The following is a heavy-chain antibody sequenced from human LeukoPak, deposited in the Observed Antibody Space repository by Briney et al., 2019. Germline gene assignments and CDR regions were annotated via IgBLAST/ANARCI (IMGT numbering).Heavy chain of an antibody. CDR3: ASSISVVPAAMNPSDYYFDY. J-gene: IGHJ4*02. Sequence: GGSLRLSCAASGFIFSSYTMNWVRQAPGKGLEWVSSINSRSDKIFYADSVKGRFTISRDNAKNSLYLQMNSLRAEDTAVYYCASSISVVPAAMNPSDYYFDYWGQGTLVTVSS. V-gene: IGHV3-21*01. CDR1: GFIFSSYT. D-gene: IGHD2-2*01. CDR2: INSRSDKI.